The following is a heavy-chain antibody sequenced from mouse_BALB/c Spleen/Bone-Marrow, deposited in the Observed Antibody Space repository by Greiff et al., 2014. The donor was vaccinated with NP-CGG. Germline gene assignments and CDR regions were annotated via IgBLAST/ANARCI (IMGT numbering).Heavy chain of an antibody. CDR1: GFSFSDFN. CDR3: ASSRERYGAVDY. J-gene: IGHJ4*01. D-gene: IGHD1-1*02. V-gene: IGHV5-4*02. Sequence: EVQGVESGGGLVKPGGSLKLSCTASGFSFSDFNMFWFRQTQEKRLEWVATISPGGTYTYYPDSVKGRSTISRDNAKNNLFLQMSSLKSEDTAMYYCASSRERYGAVDYWGQGTSVTVTS. CDR2: ISPGGTYT.